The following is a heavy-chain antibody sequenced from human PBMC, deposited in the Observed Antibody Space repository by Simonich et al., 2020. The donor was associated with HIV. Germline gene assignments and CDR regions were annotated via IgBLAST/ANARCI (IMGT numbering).Heavy chain of an antibody. CDR2: IYYSGST. V-gene: IGHV4-39*01. Sequence: QVQLQESGPGLVKPSETLSLTCTVSGASIIGSRSYYWGWIRQPPGKGLEWIGSIYYSGSTYYNPPLKSRVTISVDTSKNQFSLKLSSVTAADTAVYYCAVTYYDFWSGYFPLDYWGQGTLVTVSS. J-gene: IGHJ4*02. CDR1: GASIIGSRSYY. CDR3: AVTYYDFWSGYFPLDY. D-gene: IGHD3-3*01.